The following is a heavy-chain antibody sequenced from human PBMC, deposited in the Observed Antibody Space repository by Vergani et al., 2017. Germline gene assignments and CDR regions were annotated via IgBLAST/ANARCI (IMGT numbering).Heavy chain of an antibody. Sequence: QVQLQESGPGLVKPPGTLSLTCAVSGDSISSSNCWTWVREPPGKGLEWIGKICHTEDTKYSPSLKSRVTVSVDASRNLFSLRLNSVTAADTAVYDCAPIGYMRWGYYFDYWGQGILVTVSS. CDR2: ICHTEDT. CDR1: GDSISSSNC. J-gene: IGHJ4*02. D-gene: IGHD2-2*02. CDR3: APIGYMRWGYYFDY. V-gene: IGHV4-4*03.